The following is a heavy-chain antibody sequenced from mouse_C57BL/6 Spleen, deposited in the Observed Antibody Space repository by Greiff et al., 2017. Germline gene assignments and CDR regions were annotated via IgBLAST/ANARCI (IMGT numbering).Heavy chain of an antibody. J-gene: IGHJ4*01. CDR1: GFTFRDYG. CDR3: VTGTYYAMDY. D-gene: IGHD4-1*01. Sequence: EVQRVESGGGLVKPGGSLKLSCAASGFTFRDYGMHWVRQAPEKGLEWVAYISSGSSTIYYADTVKGRFTISRDNAKNTLFLQMTSLRSEDTAMYYCVTGTYYAMDYWGQGTSVTVSS. CDR2: ISSGSSTI. V-gene: IGHV5-17*01.